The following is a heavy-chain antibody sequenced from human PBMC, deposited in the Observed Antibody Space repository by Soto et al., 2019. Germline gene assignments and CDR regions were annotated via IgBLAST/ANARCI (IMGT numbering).Heavy chain of an antibody. D-gene: IGHD1-26*01. V-gene: IGHV3-23*01. Sequence: EVQLLESGGGLVQPGGSLRLSCAASGFTFSSYAMSWVRQAPGKGLEWVSAMSGSGGSTYYADSVEGRFTISRDNSKNKPYLQMNSLRAEDTAVYYCAKVQPQWEPGYAFDIWGQGTMVTVSS. J-gene: IGHJ3*02. CDR2: MSGSGGST. CDR1: GFTFSSYA. CDR3: AKVQPQWEPGYAFDI.